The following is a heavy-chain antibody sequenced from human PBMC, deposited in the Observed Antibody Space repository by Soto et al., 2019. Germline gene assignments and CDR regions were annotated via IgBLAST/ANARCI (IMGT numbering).Heavy chain of an antibody. CDR1: GGSISSSSYY. D-gene: IGHD6-13*01. CDR2: IYYSGST. V-gene: IGHV4-39*01. CDR3: ATTISSSWFYFDY. Sequence: QLQLQESGPGLVKPSETLSLTCTVSGGSISSSSYYWGWIRQPPGKGLAWIGSIYYSGSTYYNPSLKSRVTISVDTSKNQFSLKLSSVTAADTAVYYCATTISSSWFYFDYWGQGTLVTVSS. J-gene: IGHJ4*02.